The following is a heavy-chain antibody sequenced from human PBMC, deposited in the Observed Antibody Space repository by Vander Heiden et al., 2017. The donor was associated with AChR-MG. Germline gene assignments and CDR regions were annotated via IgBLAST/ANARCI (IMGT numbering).Heavy chain of an antibody. Sequence: QVQLVESGGGVVQPGRSLRLSCAASGFTFSSYGMHWVRQAPGKGLEWVAVIWYDGSNKYYADSVKGRFTISRDNSKNTLYLQMNSLRAEDTAGYYCARDKAAAGPFDPWGQGTLVTVSS. CDR1: GFTFSSYG. D-gene: IGHD6-13*01. J-gene: IGHJ5*02. V-gene: IGHV3-33*01. CDR2: IWYDGSNK. CDR3: ARDKAAAGPFDP.